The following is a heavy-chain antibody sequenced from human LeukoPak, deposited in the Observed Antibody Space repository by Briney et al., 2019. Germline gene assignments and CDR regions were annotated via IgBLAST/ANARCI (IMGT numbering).Heavy chain of an antibody. CDR1: GFTFSSYE. CDR3: ARVNYDSSGYYYYFDY. V-gene: IGHV3-48*03. D-gene: IGHD3-22*01. CDR2: ISSSGSTI. Sequence: GGSLRLSCAASGFTFSSYEMNWVRQAPGKGLEWVSYISSSGSTIYYADSVKGRFTISRDNAKNSLYLQMNSLRAEDTAVYYCARVNYDSSGYYYYFDYWGQGTLVTVSS. J-gene: IGHJ4*02.